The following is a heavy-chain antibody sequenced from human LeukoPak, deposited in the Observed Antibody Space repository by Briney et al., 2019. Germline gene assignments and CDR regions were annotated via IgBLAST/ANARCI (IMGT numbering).Heavy chain of an antibody. CDR1: GGTFSSYA. J-gene: IGHJ6*03. V-gene: IGHV1-69*13. D-gene: IGHD1-26*01. Sequence: SVKVSCKASGGTFSSYAISWVRQAPGQGLEWMGGIIPIFGTANYAQKFQGRVTITADESTSTAYMELSSLRSEDTAVYYCARALAVGARYYYYYMDVWGKGTTVTVSS. CDR3: ARALAVGARYYYYYMDV. CDR2: IIPIFGTA.